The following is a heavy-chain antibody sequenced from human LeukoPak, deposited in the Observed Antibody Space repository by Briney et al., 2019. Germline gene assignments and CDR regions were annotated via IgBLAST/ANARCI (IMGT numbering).Heavy chain of an antibody. CDR3: ARGNYIYYYGMDV. D-gene: IGHD4-11*01. J-gene: IGHJ6*02. Sequence: PGGSLRLSCAASGFTFSSYAMHWVRQAPGKGLEWVAAISYDGSNKYYADSVKGRFTISRDNSKNTLYLQMNSLRAEDTAVYYCARGNYIYYYGMDVWGQGTTVTVSS. V-gene: IGHV3-30*04. CDR2: ISYDGSNK. CDR1: GFTFSSYA.